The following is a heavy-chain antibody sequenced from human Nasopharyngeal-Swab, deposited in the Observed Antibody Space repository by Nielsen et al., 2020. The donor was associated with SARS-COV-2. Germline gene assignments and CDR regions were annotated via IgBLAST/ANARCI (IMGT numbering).Heavy chain of an antibody. Sequence: GESLKISCAASGFTFSSYGMHWVRQAPGKGLEWVAVISYDGSNKYYADSVKGRFTTSRDNSKNTLYLQMNSLRAEDTAVYYCAREFPGSSGVYFDYWGQGTLVTVSS. CDR3: AREFPGSSGVYFDY. D-gene: IGHD7-27*01. J-gene: IGHJ4*02. V-gene: IGHV3-30*03. CDR1: GFTFSSYG. CDR2: ISYDGSNK.